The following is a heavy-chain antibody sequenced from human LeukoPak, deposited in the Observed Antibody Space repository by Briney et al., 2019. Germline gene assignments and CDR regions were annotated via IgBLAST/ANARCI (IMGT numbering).Heavy chain of an antibody. CDR2: IDPSDSYT. CDR1: GYSFTSYW. J-gene: IGHJ4*02. CDR3: ARHLRVNYYGSGSYALPNS. Sequence: GESLRISCKGSGYSFTSYWISWVRQMPGKGLEWMGRIDPSDSYTNYSPSFQGHVTISADKPISTAYLQWSSLKASDTAMYYCARHLRVNYYGSGSYALPNSWGQGTLVTVSS. D-gene: IGHD3-10*01. V-gene: IGHV5-10-1*01.